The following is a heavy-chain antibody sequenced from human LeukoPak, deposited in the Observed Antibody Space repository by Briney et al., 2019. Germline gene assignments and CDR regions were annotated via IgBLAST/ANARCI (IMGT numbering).Heavy chain of an antibody. V-gene: IGHV3-48*01. CDR1: GFTFSSYS. CDR2: ISSSSSTI. Sequence: GGSLRLSCAASGFTFSSYSMNWVRQAPGKGLEWVSYISSSSSTIYYADSVKGRFTISRDNAKNSLYLQMNSLRAEDTAVYYCARDRRSGGYDFWSGYGGAWFDPWGQGTLVTVSS. CDR3: ARDRRSGGYDFWSGYGGAWFDP. D-gene: IGHD3-3*01. J-gene: IGHJ5*02.